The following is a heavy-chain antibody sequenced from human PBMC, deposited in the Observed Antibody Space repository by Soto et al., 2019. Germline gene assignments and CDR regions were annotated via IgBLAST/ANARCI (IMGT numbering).Heavy chain of an antibody. D-gene: IGHD2-2*01. CDR3: ARQVVVPAAGPLDP. CDR2: IYPGDSDT. V-gene: IGHV5-51*01. J-gene: IGHJ5*02. Sequence: PGASLTISCKGSGYSFTSYWIGCVRQMPGKGLEWMVLIYPGDSDTRYSPSFQGQVTISADKSISTAYLQWSSLKASDTAMYYCARQVVVPAAGPLDPWGQGTLVTVSS. CDR1: GYSFTSYW.